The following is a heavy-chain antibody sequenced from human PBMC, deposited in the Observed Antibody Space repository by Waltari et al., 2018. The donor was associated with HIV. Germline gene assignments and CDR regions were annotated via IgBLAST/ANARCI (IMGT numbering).Heavy chain of an antibody. J-gene: IGHJ6*02. CDR1: GYIFMNFD. V-gene: IGHV1-8*02. D-gene: IGHD3-22*01. Sequence: QVHLVQSGPEVKRPGASVKISCKGYGYIFMNFDVNWVRQAAGQGPEWLGWRNPNSGNTASPKICGERVTRTRDVSTDTAYMEMSGLTPEDTAIYYCARNSSAKGNRYFYYGLDVWGQGTPVTV. CDR3: ARNSSAKGNRYFYYGLDV. CDR2: RNPNSGNT.